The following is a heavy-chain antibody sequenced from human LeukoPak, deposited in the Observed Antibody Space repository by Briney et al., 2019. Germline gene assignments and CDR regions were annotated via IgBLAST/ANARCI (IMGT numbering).Heavy chain of an antibody. D-gene: IGHD3-10*01. CDR2: INAGGRT. Sequence: GESLRLSCAVSGHTVSSSNMNWVRQPPGKGLEWVSRINAGGRTYYAESVKGRFVISRDISKNSVYLQMKSLRAEDTAIYYCAREGSAAPYYYYMDVWGKGTTVTVSS. CDR1: GHTVSSSN. J-gene: IGHJ6*03. V-gene: IGHV3-53*01. CDR3: AREGSAAPYYYYMDV.